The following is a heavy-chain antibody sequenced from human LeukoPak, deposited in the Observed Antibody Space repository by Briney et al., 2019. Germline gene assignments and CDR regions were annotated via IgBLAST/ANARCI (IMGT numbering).Heavy chain of an antibody. J-gene: IGHJ4*02. CDR3: ARGRTGAAALDF. CDR2: STHSGST. CDR1: GGSFSGHY. Sequence: PSETLSLTCAVYGGSFSGHYWTWIRQSPGKGLEWIGESTHSGSTNYNPFLKSRLTISVDTFKNQFSLKLTSVSAADTAVYHCARGRTGAAALDFWGPGTLVTVSS. D-gene: IGHD6-25*01. V-gene: IGHV4-34*01.